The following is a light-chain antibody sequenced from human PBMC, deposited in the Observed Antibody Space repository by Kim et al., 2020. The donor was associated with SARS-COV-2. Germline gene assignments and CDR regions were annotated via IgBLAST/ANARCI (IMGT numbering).Light chain of an antibody. Sequence: ASVGDRVTITCRASQDIRNDLGWYQQNPGRPPKRLIYGASSLQSAVPSRFSGSRSGTEFPLTISSLQPEDFATYFCLQHNTYPITFGQGTRLEIK. CDR3: LQHNTYPIT. CDR1: QDIRND. J-gene: IGKJ5*01. V-gene: IGKV1-17*01. CDR2: GAS.